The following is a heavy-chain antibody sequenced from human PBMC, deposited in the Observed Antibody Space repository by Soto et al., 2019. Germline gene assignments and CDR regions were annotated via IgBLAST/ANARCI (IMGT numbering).Heavy chain of an antibody. Sequence: GGSLRLSCSASGFTFSDFSMHWVRQAPGKGLEYVAVIRHTGDEIYYADSVKGRFTISRDNSNNMLYLQMGNLRPEDTAVYYCVRDLWGFDYWGQGTLVPVSS. CDR1: GFTFSDFS. D-gene: IGHD2-21*01. J-gene: IGHJ4*02. V-gene: IGHV3-64D*06. CDR3: VRDLWGFDY. CDR2: IRHTGDEI.